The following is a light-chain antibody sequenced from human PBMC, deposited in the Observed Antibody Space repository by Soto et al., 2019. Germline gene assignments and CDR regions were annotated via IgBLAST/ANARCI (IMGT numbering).Light chain of an antibody. CDR1: QSISTW. CDR2: KAS. V-gene: IGKV1-5*03. Sequence: DLQMTQSPSTLSASVGDRVTITGRASQSISTWLAWYQQKPGKAPNLLIYKASNLESGVPSRFSGSGSGTEFTLTISGLQRDDFATYYCQQYETYYTFGQGTKLEIK. CDR3: QQYETYYT. J-gene: IGKJ2*01.